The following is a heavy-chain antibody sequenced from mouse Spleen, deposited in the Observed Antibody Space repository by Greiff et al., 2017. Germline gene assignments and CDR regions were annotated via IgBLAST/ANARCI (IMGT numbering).Heavy chain of an antibody. CDR1: GYTFTSYT. D-gene: IGHD1-1*01. Sequence: VQLVESGAELARPGASVKMSCKASGYTFTSYTMHWVKQRPGQGLEWIGYINPSSGYTNYNQKFKDKATLTADKSSSTAYMQLSSLTSEDSAVYYCARRSYDGYAMDYWGQGTSVTVSS. CDR2: INPSSGYT. V-gene: IGHV1-4*01. CDR3: ARRSYDGYAMDY. J-gene: IGHJ4*01.